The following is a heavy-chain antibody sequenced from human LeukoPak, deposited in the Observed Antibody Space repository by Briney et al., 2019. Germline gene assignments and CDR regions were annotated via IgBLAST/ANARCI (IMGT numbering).Heavy chain of an antibody. J-gene: IGHJ4*02. Sequence: GGSLRLSCAASGFTVSSNYMSWVRQAPGKGLEWVSVIYSGGSTYYADSVKGRFTISRDNSKNTLYLQMNSLRAEDTAVYYCAKAEGEPAYFDYWGQGTLVTVSS. CDR1: GFTVSSNY. D-gene: IGHD1-14*01. CDR2: IYSGGST. CDR3: AKAEGEPAYFDY. V-gene: IGHV3-53*01.